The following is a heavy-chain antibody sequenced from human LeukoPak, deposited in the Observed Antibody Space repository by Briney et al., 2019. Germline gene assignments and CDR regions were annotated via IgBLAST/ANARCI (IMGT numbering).Heavy chain of an antibody. D-gene: IGHD1-26*01. V-gene: IGHV6-1*01. Sequence: SQTLSLTCAISGDSVSSNSVAWNWIRQSPSRGLEWLGRTYYRSKWYNDYAESVKSRINIKPDTSKSQFSLQLNSVTPEDTAVYYCARDQARLDYWGQGTLVTVSS. CDR2: TYYRSKWYN. CDR1: GDSVSSNSVA. J-gene: IGHJ4*02. CDR3: ARDQARLDY.